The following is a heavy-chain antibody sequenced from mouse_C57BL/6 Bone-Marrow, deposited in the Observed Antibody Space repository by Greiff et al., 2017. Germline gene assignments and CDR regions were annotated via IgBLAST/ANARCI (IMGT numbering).Heavy chain of an antibody. CDR3: AREVAYDGYYLAY. CDR2: IYPRSGNT. J-gene: IGHJ3*01. Sequence: QVHVKQSGAELARPGASVKLSCKASGYTFTSYGISWVKQRTGQGLEWIGEIYPRSGNTYYNEKFKGKATLTADKSSSTAYMELRSLTSEDSAVYFCAREVAYDGYYLAYWGQGTLVTVSA. CDR1: GYTFTSYG. V-gene: IGHV1-81*01. D-gene: IGHD2-3*01.